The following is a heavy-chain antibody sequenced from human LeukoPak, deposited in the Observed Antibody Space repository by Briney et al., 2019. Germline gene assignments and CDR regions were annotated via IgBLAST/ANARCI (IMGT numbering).Heavy chain of an antibody. V-gene: IGHV3-66*04. J-gene: IGHJ6*03. D-gene: IGHD3-22*01. CDR3: ARRSSSGYYYYYYYMDV. Sequence: GGSLRLSCAASEFSVGSNYMTWVRQAPGEGLEWVSLIYSGGSTYYADSVKGRFTISRDNSKNTLYLQMNSLRAEDTAVYYCARRSSSGYYYYYYYMDVWGKGTTVTISS. CDR2: IYSGGST. CDR1: EFSVGSNY.